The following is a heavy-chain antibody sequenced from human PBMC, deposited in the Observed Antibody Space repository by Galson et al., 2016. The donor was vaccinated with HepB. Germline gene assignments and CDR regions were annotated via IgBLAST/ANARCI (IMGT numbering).Heavy chain of an antibody. CDR3: ARGDYVWGSYWAFWFDY. Sequence: SETLSLTCNVSGYSISRGYYWGWIRQPPGKGLEWIGSLYYSGNTYYNASLKSRATISVDTSKKQFSLKLSSVTAADTAVYYCARGDYVWGSYWAFWFDYWGQGTLVTVSS. CDR1: GYSISRGYY. D-gene: IGHD3-16*01. CDR2: LYYSGNT. J-gene: IGHJ4*02. V-gene: IGHV4-38-2*02.